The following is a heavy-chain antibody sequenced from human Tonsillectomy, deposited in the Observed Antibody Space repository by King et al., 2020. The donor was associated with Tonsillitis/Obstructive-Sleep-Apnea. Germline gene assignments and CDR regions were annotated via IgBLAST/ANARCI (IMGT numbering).Heavy chain of an antibody. CDR1: GGSFSGDS. D-gene: IGHD2-2*01. V-gene: IGHV4-34*01. CDR2: INHSGST. Sequence: VQLQQWGAGLLKPSETLSLTCAVYGGSFSGDSWRWIRQPPGKGLEWIVEINHSGSTNYNPSLKSRVTISVETSKNQFSLKLSSVTAAATAVYYCARGWSTGDIVVVPAAMSLINFDYWGQGTLVTVSS. CDR3: ARGWSTGDIVVVPAAMSLINFDY. J-gene: IGHJ4*02.